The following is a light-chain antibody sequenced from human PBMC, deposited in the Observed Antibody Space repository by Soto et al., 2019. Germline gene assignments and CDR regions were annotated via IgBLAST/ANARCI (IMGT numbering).Light chain of an antibody. CDR1: QSYSSSY. V-gene: IGKV3-20*01. CDR3: QQYGRSRT. Sequence: EFVLTQSPGTLSLSPGERATLSCRASQSYSSSYLAWYQQKPGQAPRLLIYGASRRATGIPDRFSGSGSGTDFPLTISRLDHEDITVYYCQQYGRSRTCGQGTKVEIK. CDR2: GAS. J-gene: IGKJ1*01.